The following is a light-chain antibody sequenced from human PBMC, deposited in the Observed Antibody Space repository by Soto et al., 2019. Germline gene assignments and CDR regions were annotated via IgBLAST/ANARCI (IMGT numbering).Light chain of an antibody. CDR1: QSVSSSY. Sequence: EIVLTQSPGTLSLSPGERATLSCRASQSVSSSYLARYQQKPRQAPRLHIYGASSRATGIPDRFSGSGSGTDSTLTISRLEPEGLAVYYCQQYGSSPLSFGGGTKVEIK. J-gene: IGKJ4*01. CDR2: GAS. CDR3: QQYGSSPLS. V-gene: IGKV3-20*01.